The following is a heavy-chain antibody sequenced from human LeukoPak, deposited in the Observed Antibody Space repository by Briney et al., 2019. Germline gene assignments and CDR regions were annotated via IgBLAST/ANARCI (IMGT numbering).Heavy chain of an antibody. D-gene: IGHD6-19*01. CDR3: ARDPVAGKFDY. Sequence: PGGSLRLSCAASGFTFSRYWMSWVRQAPGKGLEWVANIKPDGSDQYYVDSVKGRFTMSRDNAKNSLYLQMNSLRAEDTAVYYCARDPVAGKFDYWGQGTLVTVSS. V-gene: IGHV3-7*04. CDR2: IKPDGSDQ. J-gene: IGHJ4*02. CDR1: GFTFSRYW.